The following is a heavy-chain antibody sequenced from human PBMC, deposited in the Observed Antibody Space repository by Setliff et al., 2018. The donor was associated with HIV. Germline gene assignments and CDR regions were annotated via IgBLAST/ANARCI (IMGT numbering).Heavy chain of an antibody. J-gene: IGHJ4*02. V-gene: IGHV3-9*01. D-gene: IGHD3-22*01. Sequence: GGSLRLSCAASGFTFDDYAMHWVRQAPGKGLEWVSGISWNSGSIGYADSVKGRFTISRDNAKNSLYLQMNSLRAEDTALYYCAKDISYYYDSSGYSDWGQGTLVTVSS. CDR1: GFTFDDYA. CDR3: AKDISYYYDSSGYSD. CDR2: ISWNSGSI.